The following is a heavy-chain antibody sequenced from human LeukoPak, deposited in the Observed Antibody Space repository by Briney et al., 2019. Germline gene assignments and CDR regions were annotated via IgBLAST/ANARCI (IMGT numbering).Heavy chain of an antibody. CDR1: GFTFSSYS. V-gene: IGHV3-48*04. CDR3: ARDSNGGYYDSSGSPDAFDI. J-gene: IGHJ3*02. CDR2: ISSSSSTI. Sequence: GGSLRLSCAASGFTFSSYSMNWVRQAPGKGLEWVSYISSSSSTIYYADSVKGRFTISRDNAKNSLYLQMNSLRAEDTAVYYCARDSNGGYYDSSGSPDAFDIWGQGTMVTVSS. D-gene: IGHD3-22*01.